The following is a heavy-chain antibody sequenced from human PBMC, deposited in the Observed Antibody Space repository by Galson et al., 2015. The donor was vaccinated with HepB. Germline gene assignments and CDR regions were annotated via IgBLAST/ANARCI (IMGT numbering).Heavy chain of an antibody. CDR2: IRYDGSNK. V-gene: IGHV3-30*02. CDR1: GFTFSSYG. Sequence: SLRLSCAASGFTFSSYGMHWVRQAPGKGLEWVAFIRYDGSNKYYADSVKGRFTISRDNSKNTLYLQMNSLRAEDTAVYYCANDDSSGYYYGAFDYWGQGTLVTVSS. CDR3: ANDDSSGYYYGAFDY. D-gene: IGHD3-22*01. J-gene: IGHJ4*02.